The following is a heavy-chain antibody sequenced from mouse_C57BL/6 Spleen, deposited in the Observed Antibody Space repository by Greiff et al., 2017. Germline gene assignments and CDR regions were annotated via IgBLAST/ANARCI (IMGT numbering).Heavy chain of an antibody. Sequence: EVHLVESGGGLVQPGGSLKLSCAASGFTFSDYGMAWVRQAPRKGPEWVAFISNLAYSIYYADAMTGRFTISRENTKNTLYLEMSSLRSEDTAMYYCARQDYEGYFDVWGTGTTVTVSS. CDR2: ISNLAYSI. V-gene: IGHV5-15*01. CDR1: GFTFSDYG. D-gene: IGHD2-4*01. J-gene: IGHJ1*03. CDR3: ARQDYEGYFDV.